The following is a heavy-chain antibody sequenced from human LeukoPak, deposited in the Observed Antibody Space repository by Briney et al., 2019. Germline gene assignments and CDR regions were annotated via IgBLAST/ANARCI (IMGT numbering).Heavy chain of an antibody. CDR2: IVGSSST. Sequence: GGSLRLSCAASGFTFSSYSMNWVRQAPGKGQEWVSSIVGSSSTYYADSLKGRFTISRDNAKNSLYLQMNSLRAEDTAVYYCARIGAGSSRDYWGQGTLVTVSS. D-gene: IGHD6-13*01. CDR1: GFTFSSYS. CDR3: ARIGAGSSRDY. V-gene: IGHV3-21*01. J-gene: IGHJ4*02.